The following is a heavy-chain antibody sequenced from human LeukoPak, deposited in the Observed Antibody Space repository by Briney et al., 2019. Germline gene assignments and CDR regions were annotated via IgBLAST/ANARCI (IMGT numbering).Heavy chain of an antibody. V-gene: IGHV3-53*01. CDR3: ARGTTGTTPDDAFDI. CDR1: GFTVSSNY. Sequence: GGSLRFSCAASGFTVSSNYMSWVRQAPGKGLEWVSVIYSGGSTYYADSVKGRFTISRDNSKNTLYLQMNSLRAEDTAVYYCARGTTGTTPDDAFDIWGQGTMVTVSS. D-gene: IGHD1-1*01. J-gene: IGHJ3*02. CDR2: IYSGGST.